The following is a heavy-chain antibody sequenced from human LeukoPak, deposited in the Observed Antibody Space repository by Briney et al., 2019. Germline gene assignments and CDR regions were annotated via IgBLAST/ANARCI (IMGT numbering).Heavy chain of an antibody. V-gene: IGHV1-46*01. CDR1: GYTFTSYY. CDR3: ARGQDYDFWSGYYKETYYYYCYGMDV. CDR2: INPSGGST. J-gene: IGHJ6*02. Sequence: ASVKVSCKASGYTFTSYYMHWVRQAPGQGLEWMGIINPSGGSTSYAQKFQGRVTMTRDTSTSTVYMELSSLRSEDTAVYYCARGQDYDFWSGYYKETYYYYCYGMDVWGQGTTVTVSS. D-gene: IGHD3-3*01.